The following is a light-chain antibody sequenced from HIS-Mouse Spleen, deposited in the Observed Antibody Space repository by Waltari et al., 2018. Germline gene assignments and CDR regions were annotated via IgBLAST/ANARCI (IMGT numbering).Light chain of an antibody. CDR1: SSNIGSNY. J-gene: IGLJ3*02. Sequence: QSVLTQPPSASGPPGQRVTISCSGSSSNIGSNYAYWYQQLPGTAPKLLIYRNNQRPSGVPDRFSGSKSGTSASLAISGLRSEDEADYYCAAWDDSLSGPVFGGGTKLTVL. V-gene: IGLV1-47*01. CDR3: AAWDDSLSGPV. CDR2: RNN.